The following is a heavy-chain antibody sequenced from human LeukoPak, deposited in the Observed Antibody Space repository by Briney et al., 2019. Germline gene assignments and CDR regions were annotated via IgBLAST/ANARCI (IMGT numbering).Heavy chain of an antibody. CDR1: GYSISSGYY. V-gene: IGHV4-4*07. CDR3: ARLSSSWYQDWYFDL. J-gene: IGHJ2*01. D-gene: IGHD6-13*01. CDR2: MYTSGSP. Sequence: SETLSLTCTVSGYSISSGYYWSWIRQPAGKGLEWIGRMYTSGSPNYNPSLKSRVTMSEDTSKKQFYLKLSSVTAADTAVYYCARLSSSWYQDWYFDLWGRGTLVTVSS.